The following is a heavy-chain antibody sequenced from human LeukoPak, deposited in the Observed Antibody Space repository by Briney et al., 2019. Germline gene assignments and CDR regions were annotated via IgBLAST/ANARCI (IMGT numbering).Heavy chain of an antibody. CDR3: ARLSVSGFGLCRNWFDP. J-gene: IGHJ5*02. CDR1: GGSLSGYC. CDR2: ISHRGTT. D-gene: IGHD2-21*01. Sequence: SETLSLTCSVFGGSLSGYCWGSIRQPPGKGVEWVGDISHRGTTKYNLFLMSRLAISLHTSKNHLSLWVNSVTAAHTAVYLCARLSVSGFGLCRNWFDPWRQETRVSVST. V-gene: IGHV4-34*01.